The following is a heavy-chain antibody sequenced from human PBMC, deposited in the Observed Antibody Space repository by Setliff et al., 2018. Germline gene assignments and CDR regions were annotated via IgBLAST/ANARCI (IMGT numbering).Heavy chain of an antibody. CDR3: ARVQKTYYYDSSGYYPYYFDY. CDR1: GGSISSGSYY. Sequence: SETLSLTCTVSGGSISSGSYYWSWIRQPAGKGLEWIGHIYTSGSTNYNPSLKSRVTISVDTSKNQFSLKLSSVTAEDTAVYYCARVQKTYYYDSSGYYPYYFDYWGQGTLVTVSS. J-gene: IGHJ4*02. CDR2: IYTSGST. V-gene: IGHV4-61*09. D-gene: IGHD3-22*01.